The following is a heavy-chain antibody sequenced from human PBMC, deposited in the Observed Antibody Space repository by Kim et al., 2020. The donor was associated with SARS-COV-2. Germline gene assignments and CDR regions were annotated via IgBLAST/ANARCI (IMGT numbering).Heavy chain of an antibody. CDR1: GFIFSTYA. D-gene: IGHD6-19*01. CDR2: LSATGGAA. CDR3: AKEVALAGYYFHY. J-gene: IGHJ4*02. Sequence: GGSLRLSCAASGFIFSTYAMSWVRQAPGKGLEWVANLSATGGAAYYADSVKGHFTISRDNSRNTLYLQMNSLRAEDTAEYYCAKEVALAGYYFHYWGQGTLVTVSS. V-gene: IGHV3-23*01.